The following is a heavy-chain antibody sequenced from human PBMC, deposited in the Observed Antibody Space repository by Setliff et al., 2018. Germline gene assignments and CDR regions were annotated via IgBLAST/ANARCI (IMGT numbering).Heavy chain of an antibody. Sequence: KPSETLSLTCAVSGYSISNAYYWGWIRQPPGKGLEWIGSIHSGTTYYNPSLKSRVTISVDTSKNQFSLKLSSVTAADTAVYYCARVGDHQTYSSGWYLDYWGQGTLVTVSS. CDR2: IHSGTT. V-gene: IGHV4-38-2*01. D-gene: IGHD6-19*01. CDR1: GYSISNAYY. CDR3: ARVGDHQTYSSGWYLDY. J-gene: IGHJ4*02.